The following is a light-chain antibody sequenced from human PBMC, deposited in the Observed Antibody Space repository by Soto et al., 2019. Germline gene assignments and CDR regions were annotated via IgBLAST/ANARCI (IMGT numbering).Light chain of an antibody. CDR1: SPNIGAGYD. CDR2: GNS. J-gene: IGLJ1*01. Sequence: QSVLTQPPSVSGAPGQRVTISCTGSSPNIGAGYDVHWYQQVPGTAPKLLIYGNSNRPSGVPDRFSGSKSGTSASLAITGLQAEDDADYYCQSYDSSLSCYVFGTGTKVTVL. V-gene: IGLV1-40*01. CDR3: QSYDSSLSCYV.